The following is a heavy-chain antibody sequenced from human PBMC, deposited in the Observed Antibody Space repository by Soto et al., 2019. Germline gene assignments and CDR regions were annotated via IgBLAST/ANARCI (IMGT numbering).Heavy chain of an antibody. J-gene: IGHJ4*02. D-gene: IGHD6-25*01. Sequence: QVQLQESGPGLVKPSETLSLTCTVSGGSSSSYYWSWIRQSPGKGLAWIGYSYYNGSTNYKPSLKSRVIISVDTSNNQFSLNLSSVTAADTAVYYCSTSSGPPYHFDLWGQGTLVTVSS. CDR3: STSSGPPYHFDL. CDR1: GGSSSSYY. V-gene: IGHV4-59*01. CDR2: SYYNGST.